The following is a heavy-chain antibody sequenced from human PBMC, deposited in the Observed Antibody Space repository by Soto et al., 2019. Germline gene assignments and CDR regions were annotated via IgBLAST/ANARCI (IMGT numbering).Heavy chain of an antibody. CDR1: GCSFSTYA. J-gene: IGHJ5*02. CDR3: VKHAEYQLVSWFDP. V-gene: IGHV3-23*01. CDR2: ISAGGGSP. D-gene: IGHD6-6*01. Sequence: EVQVRESGGGLVQPGGSLRLSCAASGCSFSTYAMSWVRQAPGKGLEWVSGISAGGGSPFIADSVKGRFIISRDNAKDSLYLQMNSLTVEDTAIYYCVKHAEYQLVSWFDPWGQGTLVTVSS.